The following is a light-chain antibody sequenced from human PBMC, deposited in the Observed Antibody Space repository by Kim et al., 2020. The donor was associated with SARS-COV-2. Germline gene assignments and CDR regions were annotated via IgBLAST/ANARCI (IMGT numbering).Light chain of an antibody. V-gene: IGKV2D-29*01. CDR2: EVS. Sequence: LVMTQTPLSLSVTPGQPASISCKSSQSLLHSDGKISLYWYLQKPGQPPQLLIYEVSKRFSGVPERFSGSGSGTDFTLKISRAEAEDGGLCYCMQGLQRLYSFGQGTRLEI. CDR3: MQGLQRLYS. CDR1: QSLLHSDGKIS. J-gene: IGKJ2*03.